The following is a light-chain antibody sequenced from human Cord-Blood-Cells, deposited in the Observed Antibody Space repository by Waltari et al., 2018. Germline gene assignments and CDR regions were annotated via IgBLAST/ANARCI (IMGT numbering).Light chain of an antibody. CDR2: DAS. CDR1: QDISNY. J-gene: IGKJ2*01. Sequence: DIQMTQSPSSLSASVGDRVTITCQASQDISNYLNWYQHKPRKAPKLLIYDASNLETGVPSRFSGSGSGTDFTFTISSLQPEDIATYYCQQYDNLPYTFGQGTKLEIK. V-gene: IGKV1-33*01. CDR3: QQYDNLPYT.